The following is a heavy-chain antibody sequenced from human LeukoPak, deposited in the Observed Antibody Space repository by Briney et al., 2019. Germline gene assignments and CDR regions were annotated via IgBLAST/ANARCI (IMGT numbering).Heavy chain of an antibody. CDR2: ISGSGGST. V-gene: IGHV3-23*01. J-gene: IGHJ4*02. Sequence: GGSLRLSCAASGFTFSSYAMSWVRQAPGQGLEWVSAISGSGGSTYYADSVKGRFTISSDYSKNTLYLQMNSLRSEATALYYCSNAQLLFSDYWGQGNLVTVSS. CDR1: GFTFSSYA. D-gene: IGHD2-2*01. CDR3: SNAQLLFSDY.